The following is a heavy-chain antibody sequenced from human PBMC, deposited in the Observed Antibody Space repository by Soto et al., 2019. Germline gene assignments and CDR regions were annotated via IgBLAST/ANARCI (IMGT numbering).Heavy chain of an antibody. D-gene: IGHD5-18*01. J-gene: IGHJ4*02. Sequence: QVQLVQSGAEVKKPESSVKVSCKAPGGTFRTYAISWVRQAPGQGLEWMGGIIPMFGTANYAQRFQDRVTITAGASTNTVYTDLSSLRSEETAVSFWARGIQLWLRRINDGYSGWGQGTLVTVSS. CDR2: IIPMFGTA. CDR3: ARGIQLWLRRINDGYSG. V-gene: IGHV1-69*12. CDR1: GGTFRTYA.